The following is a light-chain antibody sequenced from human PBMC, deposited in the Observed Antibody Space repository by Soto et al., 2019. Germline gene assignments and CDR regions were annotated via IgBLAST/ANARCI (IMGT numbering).Light chain of an antibody. CDR3: MSYVGGNSVA. Sequence: QSVLTQPPSASGSPGMSVTLSCSGTDNDVGRYDYVSWYQQHPGKAPKRLIYEVSKRPSGVPDRFSASKSGNTASLTVSGLQGEDEADYYCMSYVGGNSVAFGGGTKLTVL. CDR2: EVS. V-gene: IGLV2-8*01. CDR1: DNDVGRYDY. J-gene: IGLJ2*01.